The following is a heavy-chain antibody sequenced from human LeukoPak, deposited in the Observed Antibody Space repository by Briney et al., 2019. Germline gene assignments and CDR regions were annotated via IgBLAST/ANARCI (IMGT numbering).Heavy chain of an antibody. CDR3: VRDSGSSYGYYFLH. Sequence: GGSLRLSCAASGFTFNSYTMYWVRQAPGKGLGWVSSITSSSSHMFYADSVKGRFSISRDNAKNSLYLQMNSVRAEDTAVYYCVRDSGSSYGYYFLHWGQGTLVTVSS. CDR2: ITSSSSHM. J-gene: IGHJ1*01. D-gene: IGHD1-26*01. CDR1: GFTFNSYT. V-gene: IGHV3-21*01.